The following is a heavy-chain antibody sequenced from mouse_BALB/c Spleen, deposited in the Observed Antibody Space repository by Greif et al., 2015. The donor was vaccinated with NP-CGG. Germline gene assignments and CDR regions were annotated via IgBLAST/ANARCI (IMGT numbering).Heavy chain of an antibody. CDR3: ARSGYDYDFDY. CDR2: INPSNGGT. Sequence: LVESGAELVRPGGSVKLSCKASGYTFTSYWMHWIKQRPEQGLERIGEINPSNGGTTYTEKVKSKATLTVDKSSSTAYMQLISLTSEDSAGYYCARSGYDYDFDYWGQCTALTVSS. CDR1: GYTFTSYW. J-gene: IGHJ2*01. V-gene: IGHV1S81*02. D-gene: IGHD2-4*01.